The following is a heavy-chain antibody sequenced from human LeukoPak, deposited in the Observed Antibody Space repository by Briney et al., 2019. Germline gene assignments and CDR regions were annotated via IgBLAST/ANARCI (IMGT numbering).Heavy chain of an antibody. Sequence: ASVKVPCKASGYTFTSYYMHWVRQAPGQGLEWMGIINPSGGSTSYAQKFQGRVTMTTDTSTSTAYMELRSLRSDDTAVYYCARSSNLYSSSSSDYWGQGTLVTVSS. CDR2: INPSGGST. V-gene: IGHV1-46*01. J-gene: IGHJ4*02. CDR3: ARSSNLYSSSSSDY. D-gene: IGHD6-6*01. CDR1: GYTFTSYY.